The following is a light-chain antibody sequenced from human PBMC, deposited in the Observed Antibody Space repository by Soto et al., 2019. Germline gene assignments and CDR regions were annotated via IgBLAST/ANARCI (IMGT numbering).Light chain of an antibody. V-gene: IGLV2-23*02. CDR3: FSYVGSSTYV. CDR1: SSDVGSYNL. Sequence: QSALTQPASVSGSPGQSITISCTGTSSDVGSYNLVSWYQQHPGKAPKLMIYEVNKRPSGVSNRFSGSKSGSTASLTISGLQGEDEADYYCFSYVGSSTYVFGTGTKVTVL. J-gene: IGLJ1*01. CDR2: EVN.